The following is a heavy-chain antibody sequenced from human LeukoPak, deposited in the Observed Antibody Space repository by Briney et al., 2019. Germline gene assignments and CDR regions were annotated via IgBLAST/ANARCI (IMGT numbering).Heavy chain of an antibody. D-gene: IGHD6-6*01. CDR2: FDPEDGET. J-gene: IGHJ6*02. CDR1: GYTLTELS. Sequence: GASVKVSCKVSGYTLTELSMHWVRQAPGKGLEWMGGFDPEDGETIYAQKFQGRVTMTEDTSTDTAYMELSSLRSEDTAVYYCATDLIAARRWYYYYGMDVWGQGTTVTVSS. V-gene: IGHV1-24*01. CDR3: ATDLIAARRWYYYYGMDV.